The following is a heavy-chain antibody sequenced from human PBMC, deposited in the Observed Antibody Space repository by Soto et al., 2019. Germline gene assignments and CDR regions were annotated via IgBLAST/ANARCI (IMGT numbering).Heavy chain of an antibody. J-gene: IGHJ6*03. D-gene: IGHD3-3*01. V-gene: IGHV3-23*01. CDR1: GFTFSSYA. CDR2: ISGSGGST. CDR3: AKAGGYDFWSGIRPEYYYYMDV. Sequence: EVQLLESGGGLVQPGGSLRLSCAASGFTFSSYAMSWVRQAPGKGLEWVSAISGSGGSTYYADSVKGRFTISRDNSKNQLYLQMNSLRAEDTAVYYCAKAGGYDFWSGIRPEYYYYMDVWGKGTTVTVYS.